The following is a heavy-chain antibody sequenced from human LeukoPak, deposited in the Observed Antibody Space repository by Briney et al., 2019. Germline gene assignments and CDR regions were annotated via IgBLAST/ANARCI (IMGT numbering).Heavy chain of an antibody. V-gene: IGHV3-30*04. CDR1: GFTLSSYA. D-gene: IGHD6-6*01. Sequence: GGSLRLSCAASGFTLSSYAMHWVRQVPGKGLEWVAVISYDGSNKYYADSVKGRFTISRDNARNTLYLQMNSLRAEDTAVYYCAKDSRVLYSSSPSDYWGQGTLVTVSS. CDR3: AKDSRVLYSSSPSDY. CDR2: ISYDGSNK. J-gene: IGHJ4*02.